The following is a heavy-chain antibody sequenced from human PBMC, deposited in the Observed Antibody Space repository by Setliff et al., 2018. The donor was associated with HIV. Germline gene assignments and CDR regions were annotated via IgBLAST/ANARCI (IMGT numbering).Heavy chain of an antibody. D-gene: IGHD3-16*02. CDR2: IIPIFGTA. Sequence: ASVKVSCKASGGTLSKYAIIWVRQAPGQGLEWMGGIIPIFGTANYAQNFQGRVTITADASTSTAYMALSSLRSEDTAVYYCARDVTKDMITFGEVIVTSRGYFDSWGQGTLVTVSS. V-gene: IGHV1-69*13. CDR1: GGTLSKYA. CDR3: ARDVTKDMITFGEVIVTSRGYFDS. J-gene: IGHJ4*02.